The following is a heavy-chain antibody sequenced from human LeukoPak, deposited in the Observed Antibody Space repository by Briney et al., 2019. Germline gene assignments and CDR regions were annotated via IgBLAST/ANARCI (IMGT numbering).Heavy chain of an antibody. D-gene: IGHD4-17*01. CDR1: GFTFSSYA. V-gene: IGHV3-23*01. Sequence: GGSLRLSCAASGFTFSSYAMSWVRHAPGKGLEWVSAISGSGGSTYYADSVKGRFTISRDNSKNTLYLQMNSLRAEDTAVYYCATPFYGDYGKFDYWGQGTLVTVSS. CDR2: ISGSGGST. J-gene: IGHJ4*02. CDR3: ATPFYGDYGKFDY.